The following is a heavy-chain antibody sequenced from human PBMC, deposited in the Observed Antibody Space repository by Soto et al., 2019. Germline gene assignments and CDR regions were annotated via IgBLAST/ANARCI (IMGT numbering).Heavy chain of an antibody. V-gene: IGHV3-74*01. CDR1: GFTFSTYW. CDR3: AREFGNTILPLDY. Sequence: EVQLVESGGGLVQPGGSLRLSCAASGFTFSTYWMHWVRQTPGKGLVWVSRVNGDGTSTAYADSVRGRFTISRDNAKNTVSLEMSSLRDEDTAVYYCAREFGNTILPLDYWGQGTLVTVSS. CDR2: VNGDGTST. D-gene: IGHD2-15*01. J-gene: IGHJ4*02.